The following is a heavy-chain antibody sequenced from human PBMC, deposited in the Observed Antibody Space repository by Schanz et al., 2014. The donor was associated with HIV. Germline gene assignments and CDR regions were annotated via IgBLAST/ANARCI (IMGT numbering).Heavy chain of an antibody. D-gene: IGHD4-4*01. CDR3: ARVEGPPTFYYYYYGSDV. J-gene: IGHJ6*02. Sequence: QVQLVESGGGVVQPGRSLRLSCAGSGFIFRDYALHWVRQAPGKGLEWVAVISYDRSHKYYADSVKGRFNISRDNSKNTLFLQMNSLRAEDTAVYYCARVEGPPTFYYYYYGSDVWGQGTAVTVSS. CDR2: ISYDRSHK. V-gene: IGHV3-30*04. CDR1: GFIFRDYA.